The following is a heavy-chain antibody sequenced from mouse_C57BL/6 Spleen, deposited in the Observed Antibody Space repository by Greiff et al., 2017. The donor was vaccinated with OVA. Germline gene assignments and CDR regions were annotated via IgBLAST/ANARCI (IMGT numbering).Heavy chain of an antibody. D-gene: IGHD1-1*01. CDR1: GFTFSSYA. V-gene: IGHV5-4*01. Sequence: EVKLEESGGGLVKPGGSLKLSCAASGFTFSSYAMSWVRQTPEKRLEWVATISDGGSYTYYPDNVKGRFTISRDNAKNNLYLQMSHLKSEDTAMYYCAREGYGSSLYYFDYWGQGTTLTVSS. CDR3: AREGYGSSLYYFDY. J-gene: IGHJ2*01. CDR2: ISDGGSYT.